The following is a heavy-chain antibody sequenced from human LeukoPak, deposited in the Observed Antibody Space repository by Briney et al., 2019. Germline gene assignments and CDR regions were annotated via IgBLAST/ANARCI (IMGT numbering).Heavy chain of an antibody. V-gene: IGHV4-34*01. J-gene: IGHJ3*02. D-gene: IGHD2-15*01. CDR3: ARTRVVVVVATINDAFDI. Sequence: SETLSLTCAVYGGSFSGYYWSWIRQPPGKGLEWIGEINHSGSTNYNPSLKSRVTISVDTSKNQFSLKLSSVTAADTAVYYCARTRVVVVVATINDAFDIWGQGTTVTVSS. CDR1: GGSFSGYY. CDR2: INHSGST.